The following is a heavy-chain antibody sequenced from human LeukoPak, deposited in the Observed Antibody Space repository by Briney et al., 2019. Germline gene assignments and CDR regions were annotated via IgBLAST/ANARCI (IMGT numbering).Heavy chain of an antibody. Sequence: SGPALVKPTQTLTLTCSFSGFSLSTSAMCVSWIRQPPGKALEWLARIDWDDDKYYSTSLKTRLTISKDTSKNQVVLTMTNMDPVDTATYYCARIRDGEAMLDVWGQGTTVTVSS. CDR2: IDWDDDK. D-gene: IGHD3-16*01. CDR3: ARIRDGEAMLDV. CDR1: GFSLSTSAMC. V-gene: IGHV2-70*11. J-gene: IGHJ6*02.